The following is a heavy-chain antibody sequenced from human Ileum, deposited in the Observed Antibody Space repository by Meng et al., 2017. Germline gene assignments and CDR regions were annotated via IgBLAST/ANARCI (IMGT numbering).Heavy chain of an antibody. Sequence: QVTLQESGPGLVGPSGTLSLPCSVSSGSISSNTYWSWVRQPPGKGLEWIGQISHSGSAYYNPSLKSRVTMSVDKSKSQFSLMLTSVTAADTAIYYCARHGGYSQDFWGQGTLVTVSS. CDR2: ISHSGSA. J-gene: IGHJ4*02. CDR1: SGSISSNTY. CDR3: ARHGGYSQDF. V-gene: IGHV4-4*02. D-gene: IGHD4-23*01.